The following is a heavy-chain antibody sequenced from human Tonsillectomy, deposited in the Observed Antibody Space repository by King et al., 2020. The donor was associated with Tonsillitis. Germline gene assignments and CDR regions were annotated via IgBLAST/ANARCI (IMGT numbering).Heavy chain of an antibody. Sequence: QLQESGPGLVKPSETLSLTCTVSGDSISSDYWSWIRQPPGKGLEWIGHIYYSGSTNYNPSLKSRVTISVDTSKNHFSLQLSSVTAAATAVYYCARILFSYASWSRFDPWGQGTLVTVFS. V-gene: IGHV4-59*01. CDR2: IYYSGST. CDR3: ARILFSYASWSRFDP. CDR1: GDSISSDY. D-gene: IGHD3-10*01. J-gene: IGHJ5*02.